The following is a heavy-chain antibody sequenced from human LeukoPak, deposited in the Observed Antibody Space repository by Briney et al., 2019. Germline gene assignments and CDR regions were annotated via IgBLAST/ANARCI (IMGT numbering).Heavy chain of an antibody. D-gene: IGHD5-12*01. CDR3: ATDRGAAYDY. CDR2: FDPEDGET. J-gene: IGHJ4*02. V-gene: IGHV1-24*01. CDR1: GYTLTELS. Sequence: ASVKVSCKVSGYTLTELSMHSVRQAPGKGLEWMGGFDPEDGETIYAQKFQCRVTMTEDTSTDTAYMELSSLRANDTAVYYCATDRGAAYDYWGQGTLVTVSS.